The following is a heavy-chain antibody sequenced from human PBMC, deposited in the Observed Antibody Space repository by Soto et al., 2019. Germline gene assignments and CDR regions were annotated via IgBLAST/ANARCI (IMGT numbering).Heavy chain of an antibody. D-gene: IGHD2-15*01. V-gene: IGHV1-46*01. CDR3: SKVDSGYSGYLDL. CDR2: INPSGGST. J-gene: IGHJ2*01. Sequence: ASVKVSCKASGYTFTSYYMHWVRQAPGQGLEWMGIINPSGGSTSYAQKFQGRVTMTRDTSTCTVYMELSSLSSEDTAAYYCSKVDSGYSGYLDLWGRGTLVTVSS. CDR1: GYTFTSYY.